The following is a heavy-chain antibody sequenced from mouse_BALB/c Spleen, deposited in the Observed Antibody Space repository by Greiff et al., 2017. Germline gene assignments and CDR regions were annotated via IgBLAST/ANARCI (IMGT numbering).Heavy chain of an antibody. J-gene: IGHJ4*01. CDR2: IRNKANGYTT. CDR1: GFTFTDYY. V-gene: IGHV7-3*02. D-gene: IGHD3-2*01. Sequence: EVKVVESGGGLVQPGGSLRLSCATSGFTFTDYYMSWVRQPPGKALEWLGFIRNKANGYTTEYSASVKGRFTISRDNSQSILYLQMNTLRAEDSATYYCASPIDSYAMDYWGQGTSVTVSS. CDR3: ASPIDSYAMDY.